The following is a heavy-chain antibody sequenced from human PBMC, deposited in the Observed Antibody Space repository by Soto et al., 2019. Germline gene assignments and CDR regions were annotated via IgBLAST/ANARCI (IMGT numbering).Heavy chain of an antibody. CDR2: MNPNSGNT. D-gene: IGHD3-9*01. CDR3: ARIYYDILTGRFYDAFDI. CDR1: GYTFTSYD. J-gene: IGHJ3*02. V-gene: IGHV1-8*01. Sequence: GASVKVSCKASGYTFTSYDINWVRQATGQGLEWMGWMNPNSGNTGYAQKFQGRVTMTRNTSISTAYMELSSLRSEDTAVYYCARIYYDILTGRFYDAFDIWGQGTMVT.